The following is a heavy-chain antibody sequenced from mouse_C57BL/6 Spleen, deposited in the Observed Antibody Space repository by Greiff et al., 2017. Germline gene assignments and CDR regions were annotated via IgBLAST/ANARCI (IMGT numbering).Heavy chain of an antibody. V-gene: IGHV5-4*01. CDR1: GFTFSSYA. CDR3: ARDEDYDGVYFDY. CDR2: ISDGGSYT. Sequence: EVHLVESGGGLVKPGGSLKPSCAASGFTFSSYAMSWVRQTPEKRLEWVATISDGGSYTYYPDNVKGRFTISRDNAKNNLYLQMSHLKSEDTAMYYCARDEDYDGVYFDYWGQGTTLTVSS. J-gene: IGHJ2*01. D-gene: IGHD2-4*01.